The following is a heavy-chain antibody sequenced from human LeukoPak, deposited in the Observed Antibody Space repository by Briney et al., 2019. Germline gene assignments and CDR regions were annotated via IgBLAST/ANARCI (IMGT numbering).Heavy chain of an antibody. Sequence: GASVKVSCKASGYTFTSYYMHWVRQAPGQGLEWMGWISAYNGNTNYAQKLQGRVTMTTDTSTSTAYMELRSLRSDDTAVYYCARDLSELRFLEGLSHDNWFDPWGQGNLVTVSS. V-gene: IGHV1-18*04. CDR3: ARDLSELRFLEGLSHDNWFDP. D-gene: IGHD3-3*01. CDR1: GYTFTSYY. CDR2: ISAYNGNT. J-gene: IGHJ5*02.